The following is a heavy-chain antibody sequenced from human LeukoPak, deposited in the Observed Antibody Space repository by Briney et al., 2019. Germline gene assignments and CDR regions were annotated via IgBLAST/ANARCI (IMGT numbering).Heavy chain of an antibody. Sequence: SETLSLTCAVYGGPFSGYYWSWIRQPPGKGLEWIGEINHSGSTNYNPSLKSRVTISVDTSKNQFSLKLISVTAADTAVYYCARYYDILTGLNWFDPWGQGTLVTVSS. CDR1: GGPFSGYY. D-gene: IGHD3-9*01. V-gene: IGHV4-34*01. J-gene: IGHJ5*02. CDR2: INHSGST. CDR3: ARYYDILTGLNWFDP.